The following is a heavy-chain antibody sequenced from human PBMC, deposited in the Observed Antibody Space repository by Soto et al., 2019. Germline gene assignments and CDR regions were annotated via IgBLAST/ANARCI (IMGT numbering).Heavy chain of an antibody. CDR1: GFPFSSCA. J-gene: IGHJ4*02. V-gene: IGHV3-23*01. CDR2: VSANGQGI. CDR3: AKDRHYPRDYFHY. Sequence: PGGSLRLSCSASGFPFSSCAISWGRQAPGKGLEWVSAVSANGQGIYYADSVRGRFTISRDNSKNTVFLHMDSLSAEDTAVYYCAKDRHYPRDYFHYWGQGTLVTVSS. D-gene: IGHD3-10*01.